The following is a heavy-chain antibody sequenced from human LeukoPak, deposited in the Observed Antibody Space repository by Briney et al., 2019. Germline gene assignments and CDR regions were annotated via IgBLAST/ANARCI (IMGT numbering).Heavy chain of an antibody. CDR2: ISKTSGSI. Sequence: PGGSLRLSCVASGFTFSSYSMNWVRQAPGKGLEWVPSISKTSGSIYYADSVKGRFTVSRDNAKNSLYLQMNSLRAEDTAVYYCARDLEGGGSYVDWGQGTLVTVSS. V-gene: IGHV3-21*01. CDR1: GFTFSSYS. CDR3: ARDLEGGGSYVD. D-gene: IGHD1-26*01. J-gene: IGHJ4*02.